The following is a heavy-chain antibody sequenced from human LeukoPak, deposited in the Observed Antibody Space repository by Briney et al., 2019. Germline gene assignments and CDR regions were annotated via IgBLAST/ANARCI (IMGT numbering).Heavy chain of an antibody. D-gene: IGHD3-22*01. CDR2: IIPIFGTA. Sequence: SVKVSCKASRGAFSSYAISGVRQAPGQGLEWMGRIIPIFGTANYAQKFQGRVTLTTEESPSTAYMELSSLRSEYTAVYYCALSWLRSGYYSPFDYWGQGTLVTVSS. CDR3: ALSWLRSGYYSPFDY. V-gene: IGHV1-69*05. CDR1: RGAFSSYA. J-gene: IGHJ4*02.